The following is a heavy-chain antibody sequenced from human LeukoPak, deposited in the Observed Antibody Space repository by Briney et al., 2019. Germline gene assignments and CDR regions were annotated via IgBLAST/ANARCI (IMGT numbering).Heavy chain of an antibody. CDR3: ARLDIQLQGNYSDY. V-gene: IGHV1-2*02. D-gene: IGHD5-18*01. CDR1: GYTFTCYY. CDR2: INPNSGGT. Sequence: ASVKVSCKASGYTFTCYYMHWVRQAPGQGLEWMGWINPNSGGTNYAQKFQGRVTMTRDTSISTAYMELSRLRPDDTAVYYCARLDIQLQGNYSDYWGQGTLVTVSS. J-gene: IGHJ4*02.